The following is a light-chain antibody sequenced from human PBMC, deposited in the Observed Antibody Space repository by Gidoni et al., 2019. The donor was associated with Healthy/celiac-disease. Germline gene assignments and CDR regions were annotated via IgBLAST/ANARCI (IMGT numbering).Light chain of an antibody. V-gene: IGKV4-1*01. CDR1: QSVLYSSNNKNY. J-gene: IGKJ4*01. Sequence: DIVMTQSPDSLAVPLGERATINCKSSQSVLYSSNNKNYLAWYQQKPGQPPKLLIYWASTRESGVPDRFSGSGSGTDFTLTISSLQAEDVAVYYCQQYYSTPLTFXGXTKVEIK. CDR3: QQYYSTPLT. CDR2: WAS.